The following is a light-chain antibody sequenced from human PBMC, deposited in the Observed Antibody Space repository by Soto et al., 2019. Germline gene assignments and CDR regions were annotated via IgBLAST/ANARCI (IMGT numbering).Light chain of an antibody. Sequence: ENVLTQSPGTLSLSQGDRATLSCRASQSFSSSYLAWYQQKPGQAPRLLIYVASIRATGIPDRFSGSGSGTDFTLTISRLEPEDFAVYYCQQYHTSPIALGQGTRLEIK. CDR1: QSFSSSY. J-gene: IGKJ5*01. CDR2: VAS. CDR3: QQYHTSPIA. V-gene: IGKV3-20*01.